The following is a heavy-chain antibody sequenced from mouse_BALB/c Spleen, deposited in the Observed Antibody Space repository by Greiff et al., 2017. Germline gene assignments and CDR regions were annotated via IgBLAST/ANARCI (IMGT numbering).Heavy chain of an antibody. Sequence: VQLKQSGPSLVKPSQTLSLTCSVTGDSITSGYWNWIRKFPGNKLEYMGYISYSGSTYYNPSLKSRISITRDTSKNQYYLQLNSVTTEDTATYYCARYYYGSPYYYAMDYWGQGTSVTVSS. V-gene: IGHV3-8*02. D-gene: IGHD1-1*01. J-gene: IGHJ4*01. CDR2: ISYSGST. CDR3: ARYYYGSPYYYAMDY. CDR1: GDSITSGY.